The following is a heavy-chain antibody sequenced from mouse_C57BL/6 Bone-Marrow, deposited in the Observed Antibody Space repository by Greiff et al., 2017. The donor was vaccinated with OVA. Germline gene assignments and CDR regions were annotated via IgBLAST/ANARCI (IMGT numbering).Heavy chain of an antibody. CDR3: ARNWACEY. V-gene: IGHV5-17*01. CDR1: GFTFSDYG. Sequence: EVHLVESGGGLVKPGGSLKLSCAASGFTFSDYGMHWVRQAPEKGLEWVAYISSGSSTTYYADTVKGRFTISRDNAKHTLFLQMTSLRCEGQAKYDCARNWACEYWREGTTLAVS. CDR2: ISSGSSTT. J-gene: IGHJ2*01. D-gene: IGHD4-1*01.